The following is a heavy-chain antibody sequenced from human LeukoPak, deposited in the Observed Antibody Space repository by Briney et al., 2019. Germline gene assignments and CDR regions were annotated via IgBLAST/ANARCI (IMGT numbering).Heavy chain of an antibody. CDR3: AKYSSSSGRSDY. Sequence: PGGSLRLSCAASGFTVSSNYMSWVRQAPGKGLEWVSSISSSSSYIYYADSVKGRFTISRDNAKNSLYLQMNSLRAEDTAVYYCAKYSSSSGRSDYWGQGTLVTVSS. CDR2: ISSSSSYI. V-gene: IGHV3-21*01. CDR1: GFTVSSNY. J-gene: IGHJ4*02. D-gene: IGHD6-6*01.